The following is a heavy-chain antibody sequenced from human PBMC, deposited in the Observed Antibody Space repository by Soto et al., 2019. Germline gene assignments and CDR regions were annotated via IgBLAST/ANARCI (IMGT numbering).Heavy chain of an antibody. V-gene: IGHV1-46*01. CDR1: GYTFTSYY. D-gene: IGHD3-10*01. Sequence: ASVKVSCKASGYTFTSYYMHWMRQAPGQGLEWMGIINPSGGSTSYAQKSQGRVTMTSDTSTSTVYMELSSLRSEDTAVYYCARDGYYGSGSYYSWFDPWGQGXLVTVSS. CDR2: INPSGGST. CDR3: ARDGYYGSGSYYSWFDP. J-gene: IGHJ5*02.